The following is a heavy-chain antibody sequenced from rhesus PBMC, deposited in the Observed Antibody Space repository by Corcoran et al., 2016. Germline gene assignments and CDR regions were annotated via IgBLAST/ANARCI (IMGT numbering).Heavy chain of an antibody. Sequence: EVQLVESGGGLVQPGGSLRLSWAAFGITFSIYGIHWVRQAPGKGMEWAAVISSDGRNKYYADSVKDRFTISRDNSNNILYLQMNNLKLEDTAVYYCTRFDVWGPGVVVTVSS. V-gene: IGHV3-54*02. CDR1: GITFSIYG. CDR3: TRFDV. CDR2: ISSDGRNK. J-gene: IGHJ5-1*01.